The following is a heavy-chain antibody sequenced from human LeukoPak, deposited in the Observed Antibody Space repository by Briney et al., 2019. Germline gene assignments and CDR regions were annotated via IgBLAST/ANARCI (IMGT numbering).Heavy chain of an antibody. V-gene: IGHV3-11*06. CDR2: ISSAGTFT. J-gene: IGHJ4*02. Sequence: GGSLRLSCTASGFTFNDYFMNWIRQTPGKGLEWVSYISSAGTFTSYAESVKGRFTISRDNAKFSLHLQMNSLRAEDTAVYYRARSSIAATGNFQYWGQGTLVTVSS. CDR1: GFTFNDYF. CDR3: ARSSIAATGNFQY. D-gene: IGHD6-13*01.